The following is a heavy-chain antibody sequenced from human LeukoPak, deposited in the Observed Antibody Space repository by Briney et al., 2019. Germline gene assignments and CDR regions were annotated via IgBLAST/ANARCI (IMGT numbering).Heavy chain of an antibody. Sequence: GSLILSCVASGFTFSSYPMTWVRPAPGKGLEWVSAMSGSGDRSVYTDSVKGRFTISRDNSKNTLYLQMNSLKDEDTAIYYCGKEPWEGSGYIHYWGQGTLVTVSS. D-gene: IGHD3-3*01. CDR2: MSGSGDRS. CDR3: GKEPWEGSGYIHY. V-gene: IGHV3-23*01. CDR1: GFTFSSYP. J-gene: IGHJ4*02.